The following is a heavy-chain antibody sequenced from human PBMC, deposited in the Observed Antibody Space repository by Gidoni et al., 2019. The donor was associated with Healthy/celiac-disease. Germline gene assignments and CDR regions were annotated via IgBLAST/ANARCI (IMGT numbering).Heavy chain of an antibody. J-gene: IGHJ6*03. CDR3: ARADRSGSYYVVRYYYYYLDV. CDR1: GATFSTYA. V-gene: IGHV1-69*01. D-gene: IGHD3-10*01. Sequence: QVQLVQPGAEVKKPGSSVKVPCKAPGATFSTYAISWVRQSPVQGLEWMGGISTIFGTANDVQEFQGRVTIAADESTSTAYMELSSLRSEDTAVYYWARADRSGSYYVVRYYYYYLDVWGKGTTVTVSS. CDR2: ISTIFGTA.